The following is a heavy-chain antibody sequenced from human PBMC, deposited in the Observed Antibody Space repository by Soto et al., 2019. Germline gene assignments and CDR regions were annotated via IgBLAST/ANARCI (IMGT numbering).Heavy chain of an antibody. CDR1: GGSVSSGSYY. CDR3: AGGGYNYSGYYYYGMDV. D-gene: IGHD1-1*01. J-gene: IGHJ6*02. V-gene: IGHV4-61*01. CDR2: IYYSGRT. Sequence: QVQLQESGPGLVKPSETLSLTCTVSGGSVSSGSYYWSWIRQPPGKGLEWIGYIYYSGRTNYNPALKSRVTISVDTAKNQFSLKLSSVTAADTAVYYCAGGGYNYSGYYYYGMDVWGQGTTVTVSS.